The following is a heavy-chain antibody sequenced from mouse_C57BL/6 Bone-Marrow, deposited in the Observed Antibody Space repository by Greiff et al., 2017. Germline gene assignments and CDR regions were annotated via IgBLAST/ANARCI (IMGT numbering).Heavy chain of an antibody. D-gene: IGHD1-1*02. CDR2: INPSTGGT. CDR1: GYSFTGYY. J-gene: IGHJ2*01. CDR3: AREGWAYYFDY. V-gene: IGHV1-42*01. Sequence: EVQLQQSGPELVKPGASVKISCKASGYSFTGYYMNWVKQSPEKSLEWIGEINPSTGGTTYNQKFKAKATLTVDKSASTAYMQLQSLTSEDSAVYCCAREGWAYYFDYWGQGTTLTVSS.